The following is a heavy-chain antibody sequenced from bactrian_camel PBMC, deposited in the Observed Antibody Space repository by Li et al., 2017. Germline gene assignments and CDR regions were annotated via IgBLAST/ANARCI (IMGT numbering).Heavy chain of an antibody. CDR2: ILGDGTT. D-gene: IGHD2*01. CDR1: GYPYSNYC. V-gene: IGHV3S55*01. CDR3: AADDPTFSYCYLHSSAY. Sequence: HVQLVESGGGSVQAGGSLRLSCVISGYPYSNYCMGWFRQAPGKEPEEVADILGDGTTSYAGSVKGRFTISKSNAENTLYLEMNSLKPEGTAMYYCAADDPTFSYCYLHSSAYWGQGTQVTVS. J-gene: IGHJ4*01.